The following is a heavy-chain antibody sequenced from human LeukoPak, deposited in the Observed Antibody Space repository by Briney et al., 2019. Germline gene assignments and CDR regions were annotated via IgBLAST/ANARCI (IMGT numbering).Heavy chain of an antibody. Sequence: PGGSLRLSCAASGFTFSSYAMSWVRQAPGKGLEWVAVIWYDGSNKYYADSVKGRFTISRDNSKNTLYLQMNSLRAEDTAVYYCAREARIAVAGTLDYWGQGTLVTVSS. CDR1: GFTFSSYA. D-gene: IGHD6-19*01. CDR2: IWYDGSNK. CDR3: AREARIAVAGTLDY. J-gene: IGHJ4*02. V-gene: IGHV3-33*08.